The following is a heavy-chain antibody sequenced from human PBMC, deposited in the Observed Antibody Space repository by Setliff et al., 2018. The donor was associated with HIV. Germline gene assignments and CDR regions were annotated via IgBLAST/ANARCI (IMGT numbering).Heavy chain of an antibody. D-gene: IGHD4-17*01. V-gene: IGHV4-59*08. J-gene: IGHJ3*02. Sequence: SETLSLTCNVSGGSISSYYWSWIRQPPGKGLEYIGYIYSNGGTNYNPSLKSRVTISIDTSKNQFSLRLNSLTAADTALYYCARGTTLNVVPDAFDIWGQGTMVTVSS. CDR1: GGSISSYY. CDR3: ARGTTLNVVPDAFDI. CDR2: IYSNGGT.